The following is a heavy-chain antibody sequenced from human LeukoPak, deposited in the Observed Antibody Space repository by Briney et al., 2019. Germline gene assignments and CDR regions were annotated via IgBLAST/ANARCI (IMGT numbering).Heavy chain of an antibody. D-gene: IGHD3-22*01. CDR1: GGTLSSYA. J-gene: IGHJ4*02. CDR2: IIPILGIA. Sequence: GTSVKVSCKASGGTLSSYAISCVRQAPGQGLEWMGRIIPILGIANYAQKFQGRVTITAYKSTSTAYMELSSLRSEDTAVYYCARDRPHDSSGYYYYWGQGTLVTVSS. V-gene: IGHV1-69*04. CDR3: ARDRPHDSSGYYYY.